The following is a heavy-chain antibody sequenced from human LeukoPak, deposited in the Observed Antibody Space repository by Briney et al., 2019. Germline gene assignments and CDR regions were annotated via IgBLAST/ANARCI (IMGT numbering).Heavy chain of an antibody. J-gene: IGHJ4*02. D-gene: IGHD3-10*01. Sequence: GGSLRLSCAASGFTFSSYAMSWVRQAPGKGLEWVSAISGSGGSTYYADSVKGRFTISRDNSKNTLYLQMNSLRAEDTAVYYCAKDILWFGELYYFDYWGQGTLVTVSS. CDR1: GFTFSSYA. V-gene: IGHV3-23*01. CDR2: ISGSGGST. CDR3: AKDILWFGELYYFDY.